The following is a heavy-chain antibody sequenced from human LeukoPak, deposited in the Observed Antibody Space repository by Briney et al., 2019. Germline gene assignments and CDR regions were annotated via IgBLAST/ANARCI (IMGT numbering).Heavy chain of an antibody. CDR3: TRDSPSAYCGGDCYSA. Sequence: PGRSLRLSCTASGFTFGDYAMSWVRQAPGKGLEWVGFIRIKAYGGTTEYAASVKGRFTISRDDSKSIAYLQMNSLKTEDTAVYYCTRDSPSAYCGGDCYSAWGQGTLVTVSS. CDR1: GFTFGDYA. J-gene: IGHJ5*02. CDR2: IRIKAYGGTT. D-gene: IGHD2-21*02. V-gene: IGHV3-49*04.